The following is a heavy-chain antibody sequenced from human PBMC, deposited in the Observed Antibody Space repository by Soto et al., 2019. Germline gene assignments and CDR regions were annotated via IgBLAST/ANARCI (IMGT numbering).Heavy chain of an antibody. V-gene: IGHV2-5*02. CDR2: IYWDDDK. Sequence: QITLKESGPTLVKPTQTLTLTCTFSGFSLSTTGVGVGWIRQPPGKALEWLALIYWDDDKRQSPSLKSRLTIXGDTSNNQVVLTLTNMDPVDTATYYCVHSFYDLSGPFLFDYWGQGTLVTVSS. CDR3: VHSFYDLSGPFLFDY. CDR1: GFSLSTTGVG. J-gene: IGHJ4*02. D-gene: IGHD3-22*01.